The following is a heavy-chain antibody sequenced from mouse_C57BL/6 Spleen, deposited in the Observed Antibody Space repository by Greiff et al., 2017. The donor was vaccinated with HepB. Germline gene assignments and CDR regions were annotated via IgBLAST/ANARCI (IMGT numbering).Heavy chain of an antibody. V-gene: IGHV1-81*01. D-gene: IGHD1-1*01. J-gene: IGHJ3*01. CDR1: GYTFTSYG. Sequence: QVQLQQSGAELARPGASVKLSCKASGYTFTSYGISWVKQSTGQGLEWIGEIYPRSGNTYYNEKFKGKATLTADKSSSTAYMELRSLTSEDSAVYFCAREEGYYYGREAWFAYWGQGTLVTVSA. CDR2: IYPRSGNT. CDR3: AREEGYYYGREAWFAY.